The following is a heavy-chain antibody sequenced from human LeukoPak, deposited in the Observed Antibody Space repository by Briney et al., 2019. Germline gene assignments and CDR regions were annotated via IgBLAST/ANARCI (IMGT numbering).Heavy chain of an antibody. Sequence: ASVKVSCEASGYTFTSYYMHWVRQAPGQGLEWMGIINPSGGGTTYAQRFQGRVTMTRDTSTSTVYMDLSSLTSEDTAVYYCARGGGDYGDNWGQGTLVTVSS. CDR3: ARGGGDYGDN. V-gene: IGHV1-46*01. CDR2: INPSGGGT. J-gene: IGHJ4*02. D-gene: IGHD3-10*01. CDR1: GYTFTSYY.